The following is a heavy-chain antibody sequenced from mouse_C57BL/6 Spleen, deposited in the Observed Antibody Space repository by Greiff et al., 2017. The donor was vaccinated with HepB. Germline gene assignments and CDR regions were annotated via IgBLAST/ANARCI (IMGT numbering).Heavy chain of an antibody. CDR2: IHPNSGST. Sequence: QVQLQQPGAELVKPGASVKLSCKASGYTFTSYWMHWVKQRPGQGLEWIGMIHPNSGSTNYNEKFKSKATLTVDKSSSTAYMQLSSLTSEDSAVYYCARSGETTARYFDVCGTGTTVTVSS. J-gene: IGHJ1*03. CDR1: GYTFTSYW. CDR3: ARSGETTARYFDV. D-gene: IGHD1-2*01. V-gene: IGHV1-64*01.